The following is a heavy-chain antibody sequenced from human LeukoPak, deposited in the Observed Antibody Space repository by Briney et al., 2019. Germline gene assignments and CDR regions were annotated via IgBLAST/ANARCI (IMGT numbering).Heavy chain of an antibody. V-gene: IGHV1-2*02. CDR1: GYTFTGYY. J-gene: IGHJ4*02. Sequence: ASVKVSCKASGYTFTGYYIHWVRQAPGQGLEWMGWINPDSGGTNYAQKFQGRVTMTWDTSISTAYMELSRLRSDGTAIYYCARGRFYTSGSYYNRLDYWGQGTLVTVSS. CDR2: INPDSGGT. D-gene: IGHD3-10*01. CDR3: ARGRFYTSGSYYNRLDY.